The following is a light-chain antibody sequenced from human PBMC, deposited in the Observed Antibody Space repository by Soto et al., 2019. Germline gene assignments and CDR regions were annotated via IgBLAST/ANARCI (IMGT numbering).Light chain of an antibody. Sequence: EIVSSQSPVTPSLSPGERATLSGRVSHSVSSSYLAWYQQKPGQAPRLLIYGASSRATGIPDRFSGSGSGTDFTLTIISLEPEDFAVYYCQQYGSSPSTFGQGTRLEIK. V-gene: IGKV3-20*01. J-gene: IGKJ5*01. CDR2: GAS. CDR1: HSVSSSY. CDR3: QQYGSSPST.